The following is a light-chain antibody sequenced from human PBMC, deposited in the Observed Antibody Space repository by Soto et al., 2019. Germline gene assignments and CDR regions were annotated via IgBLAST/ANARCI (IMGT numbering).Light chain of an antibody. CDR2: DAS. Sequence: DIQMTQSPSTLSASVGDRVTVTCRASQSVGTWLAWYQQKPGRASNLLIYDASTLASAVPSRFSGSGSGTEFTLTISSLQSDDFATYYCQHYNSFSPWAFGQGTKVEIK. CDR1: QSVGTW. V-gene: IGKV1-5*01. J-gene: IGKJ1*01. CDR3: QHYNSFSPWA.